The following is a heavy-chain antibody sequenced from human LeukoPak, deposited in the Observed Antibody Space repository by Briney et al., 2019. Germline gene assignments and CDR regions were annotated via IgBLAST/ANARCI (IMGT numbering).Heavy chain of an antibody. J-gene: IGHJ4*02. Sequence: TGGSLRLSCAASGFTLSSYWMSWVRQTPGKGLEWVANIKQDGSEEYYVDPVKGRFTISRDNAKNSLSLQMDSLRAEDTAVYYCARDYDILTAYHASFDYWGQGTLVTVSS. D-gene: IGHD3-9*01. CDR2: IKQDGSEE. CDR1: GFTLSSYW. CDR3: ARDYDILTAYHASFDY. V-gene: IGHV3-7*01.